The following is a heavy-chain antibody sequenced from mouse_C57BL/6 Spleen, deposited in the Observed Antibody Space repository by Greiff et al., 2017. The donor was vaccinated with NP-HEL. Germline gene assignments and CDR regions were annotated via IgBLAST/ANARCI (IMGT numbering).Heavy chain of an antibody. Sequence: EVMLVESGGDLVKPGGSLKLSCAASGFTFSSYGMSWVRQTPDKRLEWVATISSGGSYTYYPDSVKGRFTISRDNAKNNLYLQMSSLKSEDTAMYYCARHEDYYGSSYRGYAMDYWGQGTSVTVSS. CDR2: ISSGGSYT. CDR1: GFTFSSYG. CDR3: ARHEDYYGSSYRGYAMDY. D-gene: IGHD1-1*01. J-gene: IGHJ4*01. V-gene: IGHV5-6*01.